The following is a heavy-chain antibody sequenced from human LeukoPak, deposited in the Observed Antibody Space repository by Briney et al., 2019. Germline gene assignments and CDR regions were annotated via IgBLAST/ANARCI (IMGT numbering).Heavy chain of an antibody. Sequence: WASVKVSCKASGYTFTGYYMHWVRQAPGQGLKWMGWINPKSGGTNYAQKFQGRVTMTRDKSIRTAYMELSRLTSDDTAVYYCARNIWFGESADAFDIWGQGTMVTVSS. V-gene: IGHV1-2*02. CDR3: ARNIWFGESADAFDI. J-gene: IGHJ3*02. CDR2: INPKSGGT. D-gene: IGHD3-10*01. CDR1: GYTFTGYY.